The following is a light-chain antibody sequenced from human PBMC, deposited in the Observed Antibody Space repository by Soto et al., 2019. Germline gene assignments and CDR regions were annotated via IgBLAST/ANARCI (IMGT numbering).Light chain of an antibody. CDR3: SSYTTSNTRQIV. J-gene: IGLJ1*01. CDR2: DVS. CDR1: SQDVGGYNY. V-gene: IGLV2-14*03. Sequence: QSVLTQPASGSWSPWQLFTISSPGTSQDVGGYNYVSWYQHHPGKAPKLIIYDVSNRPSAVSIRFSGSKSDNTASLTISGLQPEDEADYHCSSYTTSNTRQIVFGTGTRSPS.